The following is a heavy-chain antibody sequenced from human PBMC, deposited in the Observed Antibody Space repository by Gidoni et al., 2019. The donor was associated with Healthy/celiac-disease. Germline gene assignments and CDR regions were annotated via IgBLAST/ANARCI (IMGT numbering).Heavy chain of an antibody. CDR1: GFPFAVYA. Sequence: EVQLVESGGCLVQPGRSPRLPCAASGFPFAVYAVHRVRQAPGKGLEWVAGISWNRGSIGDADSVKGRFTISRENAKSSLYLQMNSLRAEDTALYYCAKAGWFGDRLYYYGMDVWGQGTTVTVSS. D-gene: IGHD3-10*01. J-gene: IGHJ6*02. CDR2: ISWNRGSI. CDR3: AKAGWFGDRLYYYGMDV. V-gene: IGHV3-9*01.